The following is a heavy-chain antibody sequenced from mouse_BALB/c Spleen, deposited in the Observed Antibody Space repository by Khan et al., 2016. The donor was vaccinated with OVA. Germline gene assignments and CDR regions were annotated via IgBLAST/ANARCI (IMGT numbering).Heavy chain of an antibody. D-gene: IGHD2-1*01. J-gene: IGHJ1*01. CDR2: IWTGGST. V-gene: IGHV2-9*02. CDR3: ARYYGNYGWYFDV. CDR1: GFSLTNYG. Sequence: QVQLKESGPGLVAPSQSLSITCTVSGFSLTNYGVHWVRQPPGKGLEWLGVIWTGGSTNYNSALMSRLSINKDNSKSQVFLKMNSLQTEDTAMYYCARYYGNYGWYFDVWGAGTTVTVSS.